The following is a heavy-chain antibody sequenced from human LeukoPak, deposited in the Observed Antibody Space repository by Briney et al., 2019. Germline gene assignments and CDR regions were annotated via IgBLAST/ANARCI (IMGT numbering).Heavy chain of an antibody. CDR3: ARLEYSSSAGNNWFDP. Sequence: GESLKISCKGSGYSFTSYWIGWVRQMPRKGLEWMGIIYPGDSDTRYSPSFQGQATISADKSISTAYLQWSSLEASDTAMYYCARLEYSSSAGNNWFDPWGQGTLVTVSS. V-gene: IGHV5-51*01. CDR1: GYSFTSYW. D-gene: IGHD6-6*01. CDR2: IYPGDSDT. J-gene: IGHJ5*02.